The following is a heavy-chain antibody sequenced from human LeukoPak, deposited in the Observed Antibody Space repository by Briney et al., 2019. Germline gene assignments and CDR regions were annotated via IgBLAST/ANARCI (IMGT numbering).Heavy chain of an antibody. CDR1: GFTFRRFG. D-gene: IGHD5-12*01. CDR3: ARNGEGYDDRFDS. CDR2: IRTDGSNK. J-gene: IGHJ4*02. Sequence: PGGSLRLSCVASGFTFRRFGMHWVRQAPGKGLDWVTFIRTDGSNKYYADSVKGRFTISRDNAKKSLSVEMNSLRAEDTAVYYCARNGEGYDDRFDSWGQGTLDTVSS. V-gene: IGHV3-30*02.